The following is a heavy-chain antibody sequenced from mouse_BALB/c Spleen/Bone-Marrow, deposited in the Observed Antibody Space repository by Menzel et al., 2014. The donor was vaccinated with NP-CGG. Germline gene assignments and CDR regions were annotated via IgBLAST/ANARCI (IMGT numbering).Heavy chain of an antibody. V-gene: IGHV5-9-3*01. J-gene: IGHJ3*01. CDR3: ARPRFAY. CDR1: GFTFSSYA. CDR2: ISSGGSYT. Sequence: EVKLVESGGGLVKPGGSLKLSCAASGFTFSSYAMSWVRQTPEKRLEWVATISSGGSYTYYPDSAKGRFTISRDNAKNTLYLQMSSLRSEDTAMYYCARPRFAYWGQGTLVTVSA.